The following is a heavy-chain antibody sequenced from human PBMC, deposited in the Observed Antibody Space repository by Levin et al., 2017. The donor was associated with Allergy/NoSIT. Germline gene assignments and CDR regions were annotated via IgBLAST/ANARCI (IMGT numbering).Heavy chain of an antibody. CDR3: ARPSSWYDLWYFDL. J-gene: IGHJ2*01. V-gene: IGHV1-8*01. CDR2: MNPNSGNT. Sequence: ASVKVSCKASGYTFTSYDINWVRQATGQGLEWMGWMNPNSGNTGYAQKFQGRVTMTRNTSISTAYMELSSLRSEDTAVYYCARPSSWYDLWYFDLWGRGTLVTVSS. D-gene: IGHD6-13*01. CDR1: GYTFTSYD.